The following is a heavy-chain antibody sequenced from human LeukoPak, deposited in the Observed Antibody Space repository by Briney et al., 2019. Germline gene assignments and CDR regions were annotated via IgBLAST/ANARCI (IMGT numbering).Heavy chain of an antibody. Sequence: NPSETLSLTCAVYGGSFSGYYWSWIHQPPGKGLEWIGEINHSGSTNYNPSLKSRVTISVDTSKNQFSLKLSSVTAADTAVYYCARGMTVVGYYYGMDVWGQGTTVTVSS. CDR3: ARGMTVVGYYYGMDV. J-gene: IGHJ6*02. CDR1: GGSFSGYY. CDR2: INHSGST. D-gene: IGHD6-19*01. V-gene: IGHV4-34*01.